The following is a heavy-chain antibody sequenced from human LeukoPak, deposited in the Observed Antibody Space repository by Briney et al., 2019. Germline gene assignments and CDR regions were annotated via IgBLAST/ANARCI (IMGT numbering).Heavy chain of an antibody. D-gene: IGHD3-10*01. J-gene: IGHJ4*02. CDR1: GGSVSSGSYY. V-gene: IGHV4-61*01. CDR3: ARPRRHSGLPTDY. Sequence: SETLSLTCTVSGGSVSSGSYYWSWIRQPPGKGLEWIGYIYYSGSTNYNPSLKSRVTISVDTSKNQFSLKLSSVTAADTAVYYCARPRRHSGLPTDYWGQGTLVTVSS. CDR2: IYYSGST.